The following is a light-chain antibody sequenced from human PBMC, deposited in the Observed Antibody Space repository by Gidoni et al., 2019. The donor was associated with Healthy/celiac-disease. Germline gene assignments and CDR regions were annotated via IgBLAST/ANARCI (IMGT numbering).Light chain of an antibody. CDR1: QSISSW. V-gene: IGKV1-5*03. CDR2: KAS. J-gene: IGKJ3*01. CDR3: QQYNSYPT. Sequence: DIQMTQSPSTLSASVGDRVNITCRASQSISSWLAWYQQKPGKAPKLLIYKASSLESGVPSRFSGTLTISSLQPDDFATYYCQQYNSYPTFGPGTKVDIK.